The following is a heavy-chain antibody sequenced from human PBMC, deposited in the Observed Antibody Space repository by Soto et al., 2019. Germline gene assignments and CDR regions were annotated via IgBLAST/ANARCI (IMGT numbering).Heavy chain of an antibody. CDR2: MTSDMRTI. J-gene: IGHJ4*02. Sequence: EVQLVESGGGLVQPGGSLRLSCAASGFTFSVYSMNWIRPAPGKGLQWVSYMTSDMRTIHYADSVKGRFTISRDNAKNLVYLQMTSLRDEDTAVYYCARSVEGHFDYWGQGALVTVSS. CDR1: GFTFSVYS. V-gene: IGHV3-48*02. D-gene: IGHD6-19*01. CDR3: ARSVEGHFDY.